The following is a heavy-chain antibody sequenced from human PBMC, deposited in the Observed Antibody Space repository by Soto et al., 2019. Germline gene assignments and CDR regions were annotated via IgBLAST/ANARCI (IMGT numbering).Heavy chain of an antibody. J-gene: IGHJ6*03. CDR3: ARQSKKTIFGVVTPNYYYYYMDV. CDR1: GFTVSSNY. V-gene: IGHV3-66*04. D-gene: IGHD3-3*01. Sequence: PGGSLRLSCAASGFTVSSNYMSWVRQAPGKGLEWVSVIYSGGSTYYADSVKGRFTISRDNSKNTLYLQMNSLRAEDTAVYYCARQSKKTIFGVVTPNYYYYYMDVWGKGTTVTVSS. CDR2: IYSGGST.